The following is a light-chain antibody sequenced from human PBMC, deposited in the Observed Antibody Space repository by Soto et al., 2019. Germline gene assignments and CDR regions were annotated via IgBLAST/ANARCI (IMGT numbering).Light chain of an antibody. CDR2: DAS. J-gene: IGKJ1*01. CDR3: QQYDKYST. CDR1: QTISTW. V-gene: IGKV1-5*01. Sequence: DIQVTQSPPTLSASVGDRVTITCRASQTISTWMAWYQQKPGKAPNLLIYDASTLQGGVPSRFSGSGSGTEFTLTVTSLQPEDFATYFCQQYDKYSTFGHGTKVDIK.